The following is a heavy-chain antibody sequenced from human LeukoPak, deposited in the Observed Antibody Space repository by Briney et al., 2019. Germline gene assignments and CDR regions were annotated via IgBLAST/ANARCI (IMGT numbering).Heavy chain of an antibody. V-gene: IGHV4-39*07. Sequence: PSETLSLTCTVSGGSISSSTSGWGWYWGWIRQPPGKGLEWIGSIYYSGSTYYNPSLKSRVTISVDTSKNQFSLKLSSVTAADTAVYYCARDYWVRAAAGDYWGQGTLVTVSS. CDR3: ARDYWVRAAAGDY. J-gene: IGHJ4*02. CDR1: GGSISSSTSGWGWY. CDR2: IYYSGST. D-gene: IGHD6-13*01.